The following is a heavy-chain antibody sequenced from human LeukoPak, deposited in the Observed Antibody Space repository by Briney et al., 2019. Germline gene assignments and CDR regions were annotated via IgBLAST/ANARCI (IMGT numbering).Heavy chain of an antibody. CDR3: AREGLAGTLDY. CDR1: GFTFSSYW. D-gene: IGHD6-19*01. CDR2: IKQDGSEK. Sequence: PGGSLRLSCAASGFTFSSYWMSWVHQAPGKGLEWVANIKQDGSEKYYVDSVRGRFTISRDNAKNSLYLQMNSLRAEDTAVYYCAREGLAGTLDYWGQGTLVTVSS. J-gene: IGHJ4*02. V-gene: IGHV3-7*01.